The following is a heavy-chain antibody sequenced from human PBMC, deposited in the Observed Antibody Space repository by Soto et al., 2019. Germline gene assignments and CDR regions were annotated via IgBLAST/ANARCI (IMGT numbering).Heavy chain of an antibody. Sequence: PGGSLRLSCAASGFTFSSYGMHWVRQAPGKGLEWVAVISYDGSNKYYADSVKGRFTISRDNSKDTLYLQMNSLRAEDTAVYYCAKDHVSSSWYGYYYGMDAWGQGTTVTVSS. V-gene: IGHV3-30*18. CDR2: ISYDGSNK. D-gene: IGHD6-13*01. CDR3: AKDHVSSSWYGYYYGMDA. J-gene: IGHJ6*02. CDR1: GFTFSSYG.